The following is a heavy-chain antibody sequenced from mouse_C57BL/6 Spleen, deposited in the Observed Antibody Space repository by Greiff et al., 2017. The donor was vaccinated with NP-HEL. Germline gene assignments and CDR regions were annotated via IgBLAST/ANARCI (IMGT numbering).Heavy chain of an antibody. CDR3: ARDGSSYWYFDV. D-gene: IGHD1-1*01. CDR1: GYTFTSYW. Sequence: QVQLQQPGTELVKPGASVKLSCKASGYTFTSYWMHWVKQRPGQGLEWIGNINPGNGGTNYNEKFKSKATLTVDKSSSTAYMQLSSLTSEDSAVYYCARDGSSYWYFDVWGTGTTVTVSS. J-gene: IGHJ1*03. CDR2: INPGNGGT. V-gene: IGHV1-53*01.